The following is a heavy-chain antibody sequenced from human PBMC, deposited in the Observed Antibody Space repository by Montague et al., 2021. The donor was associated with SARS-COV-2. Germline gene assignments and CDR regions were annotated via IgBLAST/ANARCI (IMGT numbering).Heavy chain of an antibody. D-gene: IGHD4-11*01. CDR1: GGSISSYA. J-gene: IGHJ4*02. V-gene: IGHV3-30*04. CDR3: ASLKTDYSNYFDY. CDR2: ISYDGSNK. Sequence: LSLTCTVSGGSISSYAMHWVRQAPGKGLEWVAVISYDGSNKYYADSVKGRFTISRDNSKNTLYLQMNSLRAEDTAVYYCASLKTDYSNYFDYWGQGTLVTVSS.